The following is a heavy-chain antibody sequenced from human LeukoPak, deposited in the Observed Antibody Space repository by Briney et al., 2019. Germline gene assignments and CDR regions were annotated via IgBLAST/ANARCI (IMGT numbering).Heavy chain of an antibody. CDR3: ARAGGGYGPNYGMDV. CDR1: GFTFSSYS. CDR2: ISSSSSYI. Sequence: PGGSLRLSCAASGFTFSSYSMNWVRQAPGKGLEWVSSISSSSSYIYYADSVKGRFTISRDNAKNSLYLQMNSLRAEDTAVYYCARAGGGYGPNYGMDVWGQGTTVTVSS. D-gene: IGHD5-18*01. V-gene: IGHV3-21*01. J-gene: IGHJ6*02.